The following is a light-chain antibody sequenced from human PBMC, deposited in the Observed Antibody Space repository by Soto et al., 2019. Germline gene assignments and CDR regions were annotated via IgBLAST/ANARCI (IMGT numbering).Light chain of an antibody. CDR3: QQLNSYPLP. V-gene: IGKV1-5*01. CDR1: QGVSYW. CDR2: DRS. Sequence: DIQMTQSPSTLSASVGDRVTITCRASQGVSYWLAWYQQKPGKAPKLLIHDRSSLASGVPRRFSGSGSGTEFTLTISSLQPDDFATYFCQQLNSYPLPFGGGTKVDIK. J-gene: IGKJ4*01.